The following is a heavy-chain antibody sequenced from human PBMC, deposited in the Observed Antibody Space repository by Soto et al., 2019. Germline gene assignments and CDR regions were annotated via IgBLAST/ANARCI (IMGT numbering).Heavy chain of an antibody. D-gene: IGHD2-21*02. Sequence: QVQLVQSGAEVKKPGASVKVSCKASGYTFTSYDINWVRQATGQELEYLGWMNPNSGNTGYVQKFQGRVTMTSNTAISTAYMELSSLRSEGMAVSYCARGVKYGDCSRWFDTCGQGTLVTVSS. CDR3: ARGVKYGDCSRWFDT. CDR1: GYTFTSYD. J-gene: IGHJ5*02. V-gene: IGHV1-8*01. CDR2: MNPNSGNT.